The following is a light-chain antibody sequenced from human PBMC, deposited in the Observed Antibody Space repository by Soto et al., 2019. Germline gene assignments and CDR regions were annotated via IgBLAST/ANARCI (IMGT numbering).Light chain of an antibody. CDR2: GAS. Sequence: DIQMTQSPSSLSASVGDRVTITCRASQSITNYLNWYQQKPGKAPKLLFSGASNLQSGVPSGFRGSGFGTDFTLTICSLQHEDFASYFCQQTFLSPPTFGQGTKVEIK. V-gene: IGKV1-39*01. CDR3: QQTFLSPPT. J-gene: IGKJ1*01. CDR1: QSITNY.